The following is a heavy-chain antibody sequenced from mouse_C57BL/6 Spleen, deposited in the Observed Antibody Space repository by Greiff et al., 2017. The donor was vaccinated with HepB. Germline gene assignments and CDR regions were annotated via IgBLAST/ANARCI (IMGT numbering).Heavy chain of an antibody. D-gene: IGHD2-4*01. Sequence: VQLQQSGPELVKPGASVKISCKASGYTFTDYYMNWVKQSHGKSLEWIGDINPNNGGTSYNQKFKGKATLTVDKSSSTAYMELRSLTSEDSAVYYCARLYDYGVAMDYWGQGTSVTVSS. CDR2: INPNNGGT. J-gene: IGHJ4*01. V-gene: IGHV1-26*01. CDR3: ARLYDYGVAMDY. CDR1: GYTFTDYY.